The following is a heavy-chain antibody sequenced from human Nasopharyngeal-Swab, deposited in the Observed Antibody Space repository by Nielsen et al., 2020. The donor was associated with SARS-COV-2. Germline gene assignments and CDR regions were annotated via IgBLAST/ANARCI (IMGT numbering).Heavy chain of an antibody. J-gene: IGHJ6*02. D-gene: IGHD2-15*01. V-gene: IGHV1-69*13. CDR3: ANPDSSYGRDL. Sequence: SVKVSCKASGGTGSNYAFDWVRQAPGQGLEWMGGIVPIFGKTNYAQKFQGRITITADGSTNIAYLELTSLRSDDTAIYYCANPDSSYGRDLWGQGTTVTVSS. CDR1: GGTGSNYA. CDR2: IVPIFGKT.